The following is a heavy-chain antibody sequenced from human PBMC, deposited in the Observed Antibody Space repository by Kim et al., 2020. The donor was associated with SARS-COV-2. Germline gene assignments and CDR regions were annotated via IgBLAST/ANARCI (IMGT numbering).Heavy chain of an antibody. Sequence: TYAKGFTGRFVFSLDTSVSTAYLQISSLKAEDTAVYYCARGDYYYYYGMDVWGQGTTVTVSS. V-gene: IGHV7-4-1*02. CDR3: ARGDYYYYYGMDV. J-gene: IGHJ6*02.